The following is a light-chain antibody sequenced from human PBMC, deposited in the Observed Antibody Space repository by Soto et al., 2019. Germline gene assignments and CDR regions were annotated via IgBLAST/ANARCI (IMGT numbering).Light chain of an antibody. Sequence: DFQMTQSPSTLSASVGDRVTITCRASQNIRSRLAWFQQKPGKAPKLLIYDASSLESGVPQRFSGSGSGTDFTLTINSLQPDDFATYYCQQYSVYWTFGQGTKVDIK. V-gene: IGKV1-5*01. CDR3: QQYSVYWT. J-gene: IGKJ1*01. CDR2: DAS. CDR1: QNIRSR.